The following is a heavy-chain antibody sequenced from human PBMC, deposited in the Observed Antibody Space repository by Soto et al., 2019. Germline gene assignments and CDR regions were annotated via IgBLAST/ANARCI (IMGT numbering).Heavy chain of an antibody. CDR1: GFTFSSYA. CDR2: ISGSGGST. CDR3: AKVEVRVDYGDY. J-gene: IGHJ4*02. Sequence: GGSLRLSCAASGFTFSSYAMSWVRQAPGKGLEWVSAISGSGGSTYYADSVRGRFTISRDNSKNTLYLQMNSLRAEDTAVYYCAKVEVRVDYGDYWGQGTLVTVSS. V-gene: IGHV3-23*01. D-gene: IGHD4-17*01.